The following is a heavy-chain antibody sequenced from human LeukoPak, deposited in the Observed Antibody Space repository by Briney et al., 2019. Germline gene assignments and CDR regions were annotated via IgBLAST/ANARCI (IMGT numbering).Heavy chain of an antibody. Sequence: AASVKVSCKASGYTFTSYYMHWVRQAPGRGLEWMGIINPSGGSTSYAQKFQGRVTMTRDTSTSTVYMELSSLGSEDTAVYYCASVTPVDYYYGSGSYLPLDYWGQGTLVTVSS. CDR3: ASVTPVDYYYGSGSYLPLDY. CDR2: INPSGGST. J-gene: IGHJ4*02. V-gene: IGHV1-46*01. CDR1: GYTFTSYY. D-gene: IGHD3-10*01.